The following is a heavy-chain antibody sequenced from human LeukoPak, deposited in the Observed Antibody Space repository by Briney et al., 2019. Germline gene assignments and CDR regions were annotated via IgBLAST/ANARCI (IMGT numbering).Heavy chain of an antibody. D-gene: IGHD3-10*01. J-gene: IGHJ4*02. Sequence: SETLSLTCTVSGGSISSYYWNWIRQPAGKGLEWIGRIYTTGSTNYNPSLKSRVTMSVDTSKKQFSLKLSSVTAADTAVYYCARELWFGERFDYFDYWGQGTLVTVSS. CDR2: IYTTGST. V-gene: IGHV4-4*07. CDR3: ARELWFGERFDYFDY. CDR1: GGSISSYY.